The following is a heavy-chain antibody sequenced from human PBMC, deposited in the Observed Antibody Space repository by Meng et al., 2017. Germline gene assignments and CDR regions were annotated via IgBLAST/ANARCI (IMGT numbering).Heavy chain of an antibody. V-gene: IGHV4-34*02. CDR2: INRSGST. D-gene: IGHD6-19*01. Sequence: QVTLQHGGAGLLNPSETLSLTCAVYGGSLSGYYWSWIRQPPGKGLEWIGEINRSGSTNYNPSLKSRVTISVDTSKNQFSLKLNSVTAADTAVYYCAREIAVAAHYYWYFDLWGRGTLVTVSS. J-gene: IGHJ2*01. CDR1: GGSLSGYY. CDR3: AREIAVAAHYYWYFDL.